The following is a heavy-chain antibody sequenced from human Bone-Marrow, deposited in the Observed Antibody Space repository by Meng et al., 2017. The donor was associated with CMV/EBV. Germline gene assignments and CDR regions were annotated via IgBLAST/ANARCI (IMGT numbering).Heavy chain of an antibody. Sequence: GESLKISCAASGFTFSSYAMHWVRQAPGKGLEWVAVISYDGSNKYYADSVKGRFTISRDNSKNTPYLQMNSLRAEDTAVYYCARTMIVVWGQGTLVTVSS. CDR1: GFTFSSYA. CDR3: ARTMIVV. CDR2: ISYDGSNK. D-gene: IGHD3-22*01. V-gene: IGHV3-30*04. J-gene: IGHJ4*02.